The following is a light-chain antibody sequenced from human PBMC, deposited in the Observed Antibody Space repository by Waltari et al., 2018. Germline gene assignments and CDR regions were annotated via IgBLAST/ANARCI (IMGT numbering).Light chain of an antibody. J-gene: IGKJ1*01. V-gene: IGKV1-5*03. CDR2: KAS. Sequence: DIQMTQSPSTLSASVGDRVTITCPASQSISSWLAWYQQKPGQAPKLLIYKASSLEAGVPSRFSGSGSGTEFTLTISSLQPDDFATYYCQQYNVYWTFGQGTKVEIK. CDR3: QQYNVYWT. CDR1: QSISSW.